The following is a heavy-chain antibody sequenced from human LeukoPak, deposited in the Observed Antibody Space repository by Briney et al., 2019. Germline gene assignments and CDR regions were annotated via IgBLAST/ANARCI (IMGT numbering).Heavy chain of an antibody. Sequence: PGGSLRLSCAASGFTFSSYGMHWVRQGPGKGLEWVAIIWYDGSNKYYADSVKGRFTISRDNSKNTLFLQMNSLRAEDTAVYYCALRFLEWLPAYYFDYWGQGTLVTVSS. J-gene: IGHJ4*02. V-gene: IGHV3-33*01. CDR1: GFTFSSYG. CDR3: ALRFLEWLPAYYFDY. CDR2: IWYDGSNK. D-gene: IGHD3-3*01.